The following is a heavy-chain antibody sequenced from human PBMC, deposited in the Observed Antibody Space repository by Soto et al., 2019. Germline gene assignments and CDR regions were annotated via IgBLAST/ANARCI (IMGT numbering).Heavy chain of an antibody. CDR3: ARGDGITMIVGNNWFDP. CDR2: IIPIFGTA. Sequence: QVQLVQSGAEVKKPGSSVKVSCKASGGTFSSYAISWVRQAPGQGLEWMGGIIPIFGTANYAQKFQGRVTITVDESTSTAYMALSSLISEDTAVYYCARGDGITMIVGNNWFDPWGQGTLVTVSS. V-gene: IGHV1-69*01. D-gene: IGHD3-22*01. J-gene: IGHJ5*02. CDR1: GGTFSSYA.